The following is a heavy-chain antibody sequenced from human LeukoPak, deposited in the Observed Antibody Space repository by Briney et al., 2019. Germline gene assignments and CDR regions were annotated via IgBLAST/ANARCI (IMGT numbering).Heavy chain of an antibody. CDR2: ISGSGGST. CDR3: AKDIRRGTMYYYYYGMDV. CDR1: GFTFSSYA. V-gene: IGHV3-23*01. Sequence: PGGSLRLSCAASGFTFSSYAMSWVRQAPGKGLEWVSAISGSGGSTYYADSVKGRFTISRDNSKNTLHLQMNSLRAEDTAVYYCAKDIRRGTMYYYYYGMDVWGQGTTDTVSS. J-gene: IGHJ6*02. D-gene: IGHD4/OR15-4a*01.